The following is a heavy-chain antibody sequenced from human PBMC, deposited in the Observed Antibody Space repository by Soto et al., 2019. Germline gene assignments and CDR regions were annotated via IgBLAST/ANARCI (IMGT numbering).Heavy chain of an antibody. CDR3: ARVSTSRGAWYFDY. CDR1: GFTFSNYA. Sequence: GGSLRLSCAASGFTFSNYAMIWVRQAPGKGLEWVAVISSDESSKNHADSVKGRFTISRDNSKKTLYLEMNSLSRNDTAVYYCARVSTSRGAWYFDYWGQETLVTVS. J-gene: IGHJ4*02. D-gene: IGHD3-16*01. V-gene: IGHV3-30-3*01. CDR2: ISSDESSK.